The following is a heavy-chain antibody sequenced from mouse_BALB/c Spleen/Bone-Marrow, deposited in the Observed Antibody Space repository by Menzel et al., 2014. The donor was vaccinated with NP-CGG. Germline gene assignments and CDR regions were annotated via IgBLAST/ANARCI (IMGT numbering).Heavy chain of an antibody. J-gene: IGHJ2*01. Sequence: EVQRVESGGGLVKPGGSLKLSCAASGFTFSSYAMSWVRQTPEKRLEWVASISSGGSTYYPDSAKGRFTISRDNARNILYLQMSSLRSEDTAMYYCARGGGWLLSFDYWGQGTTLTVSS. CDR2: ISSGGST. V-gene: IGHV5-6-5*01. D-gene: IGHD2-3*01. CDR3: ARGGGWLLSFDY. CDR1: GFTFSSYA.